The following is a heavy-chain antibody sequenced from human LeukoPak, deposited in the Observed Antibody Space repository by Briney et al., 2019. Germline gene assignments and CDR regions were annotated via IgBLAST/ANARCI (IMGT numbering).Heavy chain of an antibody. D-gene: IGHD6-19*01. V-gene: IGHV4-34*01. CDR1: GGSFSGYY. Sequence: PSETLSLTCAVYGGSFSGYYWSWIRQPPGKGLEWIGEINHSGSTNYNPSLKSRVTISVDTSKNQFSLKLSSVTAADTAVYYCARAWYSSGWYYDCWGQGTLVTVSS. CDR2: INHSGST. CDR3: ARAWYSSGWYYDC. J-gene: IGHJ4*02.